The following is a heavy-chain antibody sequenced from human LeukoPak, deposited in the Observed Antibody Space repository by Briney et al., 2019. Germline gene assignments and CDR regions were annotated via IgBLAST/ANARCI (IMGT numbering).Heavy chain of an antibody. CDR3: ARDMGTIAAFSK. D-gene: IGHD6-13*01. J-gene: IGHJ4*02. CDR2: IYYSGST. Sequence: SETLSLTCTVSGGSISSYYWSWIRQPPGKGLEWIGYIYYSGSTNYNPSLKSRVTMSVDTSKNQLSLKLSSVTAADTAVYYCARDMGTIAAFSKWGQGTLVTVSS. V-gene: IGHV4-59*12. CDR1: GGSISSYY.